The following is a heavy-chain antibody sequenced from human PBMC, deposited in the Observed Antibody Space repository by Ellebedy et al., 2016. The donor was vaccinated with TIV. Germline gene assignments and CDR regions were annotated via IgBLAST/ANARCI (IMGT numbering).Heavy chain of an antibody. Sequence: PGGSLRLSCAASGFNFRSYWMTWVRQAPGKGLEWVAKIRQEGDEIYYVESVKGRFTISRDNAKNSLFLQMNSLRAEDTAVYYCARRASYGDYAVQVNPWFDPWGQGTLVTVSS. CDR3: ARRASYGDYAVQVNPWFDP. J-gene: IGHJ5*02. D-gene: IGHD4-17*01. V-gene: IGHV3-7*01. CDR1: GFNFRSYW. CDR2: IRQEGDEI.